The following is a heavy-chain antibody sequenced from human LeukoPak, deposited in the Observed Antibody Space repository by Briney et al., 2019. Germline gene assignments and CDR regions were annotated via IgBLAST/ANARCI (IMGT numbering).Heavy chain of an antibody. CDR1: GGTFSSYA. CDR2: IIPIFGTA. D-gene: IGHD3-10*01. Sequence: ASVKVSCKASGGTFSSYAISWVRQAPGQGLEWMGGIIPIFGTANYAQKFQGRVTITADESTSTAYMEVSSLRSEDTAVYYCARGAGVRKGLLWFGELLPYGMDVWGQGTTVSVSS. CDR3: ARGAGVRKGLLWFGELLPYGMDV. J-gene: IGHJ6*02. V-gene: IGHV1-69*13.